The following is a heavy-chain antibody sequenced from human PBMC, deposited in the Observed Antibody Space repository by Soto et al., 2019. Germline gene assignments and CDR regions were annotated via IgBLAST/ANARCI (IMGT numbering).Heavy chain of an antibody. CDR1: GGSISSSSYY. V-gene: IGHV4-39*01. CDR3: ASASGYSRYYFDY. CDR2: IYYSGST. Sequence: QLQLQESGPGLVKPSETLSLTCTVSGGSISSSSYYWGWIRQPPGKGLEWIGSIYYSGSTYYNPSLKRRVTISVDTSKNQFSLKLSSVTAADTAVYYCASASGYSRYYFDYWGQGTLVTVSS. J-gene: IGHJ4*02. D-gene: IGHD3-3*01.